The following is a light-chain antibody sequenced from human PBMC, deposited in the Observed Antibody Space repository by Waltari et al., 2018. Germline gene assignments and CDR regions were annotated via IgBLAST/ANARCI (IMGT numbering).Light chain of an antibody. Sequence: QSALTQPASVSGSPGQSITISCSGTDSDVGAYDFVSWYQQHPGKAPHLIIYEVSNLPSGIAKRFSASKSGNTASLTISGLQAEDDADYYCSSYTTSSAPGVFGTGTRVTVL. V-gene: IGLV2-14*01. CDR1: DSDVGAYDF. CDR2: EVS. CDR3: SSYTTSSAPGV. J-gene: IGLJ1*01.